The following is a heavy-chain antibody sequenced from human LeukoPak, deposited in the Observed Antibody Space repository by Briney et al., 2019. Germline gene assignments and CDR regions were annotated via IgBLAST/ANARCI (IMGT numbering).Heavy chain of an antibody. D-gene: IGHD6-6*01. J-gene: IGHJ5*02. CDR3: ARAYSSSSYGNWFDP. CDR1: GGSISGYY. Sequence: SETLSLTCTVSGGSISGYYWSWIRQPAGKGLEWIGRIYTSGSTNYNPSLKSRVTMSVDTSKNQFSLKLSSVTAADTAVYYCARAYSSSSYGNWFDPWGQGTLVTVSS. CDR2: IYTSGST. V-gene: IGHV4-4*07.